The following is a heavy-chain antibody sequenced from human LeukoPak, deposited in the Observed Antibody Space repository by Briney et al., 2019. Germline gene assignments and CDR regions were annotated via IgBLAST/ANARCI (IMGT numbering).Heavy chain of an antibody. D-gene: IGHD3-10*01. J-gene: IGHJ4*02. CDR1: AYTFTSYG. Sequence: GASVKVSCKASAYTFTSYGLSWVRQAPGQRLEWMGWINAGNGNTKFSQKFQGRVTITRDTSASTAYMELSSLRSEDTALYFCAGENFLVRGQIYCLFDYWGQGTLVTVSS. CDR2: INAGNGNT. CDR3: AGENFLVRGQIYCLFDY. V-gene: IGHV1-3*01.